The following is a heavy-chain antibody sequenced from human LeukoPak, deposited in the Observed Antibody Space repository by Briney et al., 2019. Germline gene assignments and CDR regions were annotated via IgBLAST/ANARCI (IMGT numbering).Heavy chain of an antibody. J-gene: IGHJ4*02. CDR3: ARERYEGELTTQGLDY. Sequence: GGSLRLSCAASGFTFSSYSMNWVRQAPGKGLEWVSSISSSSSYIYYADSVKGRFTISRDNAKNSLYLQMNSLRAEDTAVYYCARERYEGELTTQGLDYWGQGTLVTVSS. CDR2: ISSSSSYI. V-gene: IGHV3-21*01. D-gene: IGHD1-26*01. CDR1: GFTFSSYS.